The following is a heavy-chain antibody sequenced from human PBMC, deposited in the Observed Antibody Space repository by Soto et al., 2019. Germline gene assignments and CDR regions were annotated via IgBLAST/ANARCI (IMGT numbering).Heavy chain of an antibody. CDR3: ARDLAAGDH. J-gene: IGHJ4*02. Sequence: QVQLVQSGAEVKKPGASVKLSCRTSGYTFTHYYIHWVRQAPGQGLEWLAIINPASGSTNYAQDFQGRVTLTMDTSTTTDYTELSGLRAEDTAIFYCARDLAAGDHWGQGTLVTVSS. V-gene: IGHV1-46*01. CDR1: GYTFTHYY. CDR2: INPASGST. D-gene: IGHD6-13*01.